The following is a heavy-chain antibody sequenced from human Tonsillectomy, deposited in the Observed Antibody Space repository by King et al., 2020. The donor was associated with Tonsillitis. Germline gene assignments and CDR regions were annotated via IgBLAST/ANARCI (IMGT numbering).Heavy chain of an antibody. CDR1: GFTVSNNY. Sequence: VQLVESGGDLIQPGGSLRLSCAASGFTVSNNYMSWVRQAPGRGLEWVSVISGSGTTYYADSVKGRFTISRDNSKNTLSLQLNSLGAADTAVYYCATGGESFCSSRRAFDCWGQGTLVTVSS. V-gene: IGHV3-53*01. J-gene: IGHJ4*02. CDR2: ISGSGTT. D-gene: IGHD3-3*01. CDR3: ATGGESFCSSRRAFDC.